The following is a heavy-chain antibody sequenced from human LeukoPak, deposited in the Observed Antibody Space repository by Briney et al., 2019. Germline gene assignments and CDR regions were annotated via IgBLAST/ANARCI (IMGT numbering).Heavy chain of an antibody. CDR2: IIPIFGTA. CDR3: AREQYSRNYYYYGMDV. CDR1: GGTFISYA. J-gene: IGHJ6*02. D-gene: IGHD6-6*01. Sequence: ASVKVSCKASGGTFISYAISWVRQAPGQGLEWVGGIIPIFGTANYAQKFQGRVTITADESTSTAYMELSSLRSEDTAVYYRAREQYSRNYYYYGMDVWGQGTTVTVSS. V-gene: IGHV1-69*13.